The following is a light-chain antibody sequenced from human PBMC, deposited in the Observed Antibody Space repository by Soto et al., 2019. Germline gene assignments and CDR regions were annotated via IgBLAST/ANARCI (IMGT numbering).Light chain of an antibody. CDR3: QQYGSPGT. CDR1: QSVSSSY. Sequence: EIVLTQSPGTLPLSPGERATLSCRASQSVSSSYLAWYQQKPGQAPRLLIYGASSRATGIPDRFSGSGSGTDFTLTISRLEPEDFAVYYCQQYGSPGTFGQGTK. J-gene: IGKJ1*01. V-gene: IGKV3-20*01. CDR2: GAS.